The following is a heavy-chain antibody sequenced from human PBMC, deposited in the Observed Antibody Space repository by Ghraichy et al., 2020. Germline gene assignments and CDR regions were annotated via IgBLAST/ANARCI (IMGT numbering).Heavy chain of an antibody. V-gene: IGHV4-34*01. CDR2: IDHLGIT. Sequence: SQTLSLTCGVYRGSFSDYYWNWIRQSPGKGLEWIGHIDHLGITNYNPSLKSLVTISVDPSRNEFSLRLNSVAAADTAVYYCAREAAGDTWNYYGMDVWGQGTTVTVSS. J-gene: IGHJ6*02. CDR3: AREAAGDTWNYYGMDV. D-gene: IGHD6-13*01. CDR1: RGSFSDYY.